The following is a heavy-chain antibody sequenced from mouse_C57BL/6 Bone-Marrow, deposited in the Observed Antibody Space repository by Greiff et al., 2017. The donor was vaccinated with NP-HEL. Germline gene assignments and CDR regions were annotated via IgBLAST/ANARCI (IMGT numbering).Heavy chain of an antibody. CDR3: ARGNGYVSYYFDY. D-gene: IGHD2-2*01. CDR2: IYPGSGST. J-gene: IGHJ2*01. CDR1: GYTFTSYW. V-gene: IGHV1-55*01. Sequence: QVQLKQSGAELVKPGASVKMSCKASGYTFTSYWITWVKQRPGQGLEWIGDIYPGSGSTNYNEKFKSKATLTVDTSSSTAYMQLSSLTSEDSAVYYCARGNGYVSYYFDYWGQGTTLTVSS.